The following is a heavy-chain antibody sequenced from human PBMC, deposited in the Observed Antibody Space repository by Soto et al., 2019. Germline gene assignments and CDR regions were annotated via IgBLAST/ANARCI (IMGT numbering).Heavy chain of an antibody. J-gene: IGHJ4*02. V-gene: IGHV3-23*01. D-gene: IGHD4-17*01. CDR2: ISVSGNNA. Sequence: GGSLRLSCAASGFAFSTFAMTWVRQAPGKGLEWVAAISVSGNNAYYADSVKGRFTISRDNSQNSVFLQMSSLRADDTAVYYCERDQLRPGILYSLRVFLHEYGLWGQGNLVTVSS. CDR3: ERDQLRPGILYSLRVFLHEYGL. CDR1: GFAFSTFA.